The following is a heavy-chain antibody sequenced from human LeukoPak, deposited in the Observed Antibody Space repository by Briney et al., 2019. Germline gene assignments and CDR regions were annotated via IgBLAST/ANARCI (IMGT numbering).Heavy chain of an antibody. J-gene: IGHJ4*02. V-gene: IGHV1-2*02. Sequence: ASVKVSCKVSGYTLTELSMHWVRQAPGQGLEWMGWINPNSGGTNYAQKFQGRVTMTRDTSISTAYMELSRLRSDDAAVYYCARDLSRDGYNSFDYWGQGTLVTVSS. CDR1: GYTLTELS. D-gene: IGHD5-24*01. CDR3: ARDLSRDGYNSFDY. CDR2: INPNSGGT.